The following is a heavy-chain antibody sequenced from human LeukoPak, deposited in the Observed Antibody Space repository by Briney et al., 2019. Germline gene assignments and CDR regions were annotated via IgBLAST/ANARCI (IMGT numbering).Heavy chain of an antibody. V-gene: IGHV1-2*02. CDR3: AREKDELELSAFDI. CDR1: GYTFTGYY. CDR2: INPNSGGT. J-gene: IGHJ3*02. Sequence: ASVKVSCKASGYTFTGYYMHWVRQAPGQGLEWMGWINPNSGGTNYAQKFQGRVTMTTDTSTSTAYMELSSLRSEDTAVYYCAREKDELELSAFDIWGQGTMVTVSS. D-gene: IGHD1-7*01.